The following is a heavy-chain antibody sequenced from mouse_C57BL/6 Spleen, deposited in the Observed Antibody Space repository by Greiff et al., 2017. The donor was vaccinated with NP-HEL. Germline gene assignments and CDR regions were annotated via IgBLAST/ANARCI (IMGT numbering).Heavy chain of an antibody. V-gene: IGHV1-64*01. Sequence: QVQLQQQGAELVKPGASVKLSCKASGYTFTSYWMHWVKQRPGQGLEWIGMIHPNSGSTNYNEKFKSKATLTVDKSSSTAYMQLSSLTSEDSAVYYCATSTTVVATDYWGQGTTLTVSS. CDR3: ATSTTVVATDY. CDR2: IHPNSGST. J-gene: IGHJ2*01. D-gene: IGHD1-1*01. CDR1: GYTFTSYW.